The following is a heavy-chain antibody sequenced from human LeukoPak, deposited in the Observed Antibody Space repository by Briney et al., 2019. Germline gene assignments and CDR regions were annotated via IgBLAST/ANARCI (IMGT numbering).Heavy chain of an antibody. V-gene: IGHV4-59*12. CDR2: IYYSGST. J-gene: IGHJ4*02. D-gene: IGHD6-6*01. Sequence: SETLSLTCTVSGGSISSYYWSWIRQPPGKGLEWIGYIYYSGSTNYNPSLKSRVTISVDTSKNQFSLKLSSVTAADTAVYYCARDLPYSSSPYFDYWGQGTLVTVSS. CDR1: GGSISSYY. CDR3: ARDLPYSSSPYFDY.